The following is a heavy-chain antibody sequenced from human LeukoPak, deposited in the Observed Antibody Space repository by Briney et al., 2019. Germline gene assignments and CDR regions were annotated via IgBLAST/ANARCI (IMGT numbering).Heavy chain of an antibody. V-gene: IGHV4-38-2*01. CDR2: IYHSGSS. CDR3: ARAKNPYYYYYYMDF. CDR1: GYSISSGHY. Sequence: PSETLSLTCAVSGYSISSGHYWVWIRQPPGKGLEYIGNIYHSGSSHYNPSPKSRVTISVDTSNNQFSLKLSSVTAADTAVYYCARAKNPYYYYYYMDFWGRGTTVTVSS. J-gene: IGHJ6*03.